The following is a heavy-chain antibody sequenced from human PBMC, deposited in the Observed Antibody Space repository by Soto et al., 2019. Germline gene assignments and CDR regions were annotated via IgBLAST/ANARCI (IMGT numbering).Heavy chain of an antibody. CDR3: ARVEAAASYNWFDP. CDR1: GYSFTSYG. CDR2: ISAYNGNT. D-gene: IGHD6-13*01. V-gene: IGHV1-18*01. J-gene: IGHJ5*02. Sequence: QVQLVQSGAEVKKPGASVKVSCKASGYSFTSYGISWVRQAPGQGLEWMGWISAYNGNTNYAQKLQGRVTMTTDTATSTAYMERRSLRSDDTAVYYCARVEAAASYNWFDPWGQGTLVTVSS.